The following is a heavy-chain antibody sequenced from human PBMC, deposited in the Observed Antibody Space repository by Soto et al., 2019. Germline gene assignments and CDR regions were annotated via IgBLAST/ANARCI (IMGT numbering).Heavy chain of an antibody. D-gene: IGHD2-21*02. Sequence: QVQLVQSGAEEKKPGASVKVSCKASGYTFTSYAMHWGRQAPGQRLEWMGWINDGNGNTKYSQKFHGRVTITRDTSASTAYMELSSLRSEDTAVYYCARSIVVVTALDYWGQGTLVTVSS. CDR1: GYTFTSYA. CDR3: ARSIVVVTALDY. V-gene: IGHV1-3*05. J-gene: IGHJ4*02. CDR2: INDGNGNT.